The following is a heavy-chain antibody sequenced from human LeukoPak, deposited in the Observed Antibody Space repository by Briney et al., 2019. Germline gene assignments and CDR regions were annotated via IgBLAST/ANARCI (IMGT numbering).Heavy chain of an antibody. J-gene: IGHJ4*02. CDR2: IYYSGST. CDR3: ARLPLPMATLFDY. V-gene: IGHV4-59*08. CDR1: GGSISSYY. Sequence: SETLSLTCTVSGGSISSYYWSWIRQPPGKGLEWIGYIYYSGSTNYNPSLKSRVTISVDTSKNQFSLKLSSVTAADTAVYYCARLPLPMATLFDYWGQGTLVTVSS. D-gene: IGHD5-24*01.